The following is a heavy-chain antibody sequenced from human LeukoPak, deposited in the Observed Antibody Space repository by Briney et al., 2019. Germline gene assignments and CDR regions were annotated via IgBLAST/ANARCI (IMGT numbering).Heavy chain of an antibody. Sequence: GGSLRLSCVASGVTLSNYAMSWARQAPGKGLEWVSSISSSSCYIYYADSVKGRFTISRDNAKDSLYLQMNSLRAEDTAVYYCATGSSDWGYGMDVWGQGTTVTVSS. CDR3: ATGSSDWGYGMDV. CDR2: ISSSSCYI. CDR1: GVTLSNYA. J-gene: IGHJ6*02. V-gene: IGHV3-21*01. D-gene: IGHD6-19*01.